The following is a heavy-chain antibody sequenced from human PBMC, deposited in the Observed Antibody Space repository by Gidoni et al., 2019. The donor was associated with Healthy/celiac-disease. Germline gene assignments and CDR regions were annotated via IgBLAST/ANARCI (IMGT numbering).Heavy chain of an antibody. J-gene: IGHJ4*02. CDR2: TSPYNGNK. V-gene: IGHV1-18*01. Sequence: QVQLVQSGAEVQKPGASVKVSCKASGYTFTSYGICWVRQATGQGLEGMGWTSPYNGNKNYAQKLQGRVTMTTDTSTSTAYMELRSLRSDDTAVYYCARDTPLVGAIPVAYWGQGTLVTVSS. CDR3: ARDTPLVGAIPVAY. D-gene: IGHD1-26*01. CDR1: GYTFTSYG.